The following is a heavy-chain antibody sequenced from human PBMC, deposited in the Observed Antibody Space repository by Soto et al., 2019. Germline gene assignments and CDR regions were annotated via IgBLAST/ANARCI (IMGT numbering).Heavy chain of an antibody. CDR1: CGSFSGYY. D-gene: IGHD2-8*02. J-gene: IGHJ4*02. CDR2: INHSGST. CDR3: ARDKITGLFDY. Sequence: QVQLQQWGAGLFKPSETLSLTCAVYCGSFSGYYWTWIRQPPGTGLEWIGEINHSGSTKHTPSLKSRVTISVDTSKNQFSQKLTSVTAADTAVYYCARDKITGLFDYWGQGTLVTVSS. V-gene: IGHV4-34*01.